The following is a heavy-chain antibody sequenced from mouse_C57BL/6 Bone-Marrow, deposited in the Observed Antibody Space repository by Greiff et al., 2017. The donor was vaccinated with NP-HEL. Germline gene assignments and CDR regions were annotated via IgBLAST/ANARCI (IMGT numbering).Heavy chain of an antibody. Sequence: DVMLVESGGGLVQPGGSLKLSCAASGFTFSDYGMAWVRQAPRKGPEWVAFISNLAYSIYYADTVTGRFTISRENAKNTLYLEMSSLRSEDTAMYYCARNDGYLYAMDYWGQGTSVTVSS. D-gene: IGHD2-3*01. V-gene: IGHV5-15*01. J-gene: IGHJ4*01. CDR1: GFTFSDYG. CDR3: ARNDGYLYAMDY. CDR2: ISNLAYSI.